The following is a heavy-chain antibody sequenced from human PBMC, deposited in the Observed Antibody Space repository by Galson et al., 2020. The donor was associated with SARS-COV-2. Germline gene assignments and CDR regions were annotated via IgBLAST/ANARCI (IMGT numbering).Heavy chain of an antibody. CDR3: ARGGFPYYYYMDV. CDR1: GFTFGDFA. Sequence: GESLKISCTVAGFTFGDFAMSWFRQAPGKGLEWVGFIRSRTYDGTTEYAASVKDRFTISRDDSKNVAYLQMNSLITEDTAMYYCARGGFPYYYYMDVWGKGTMVTVSS. J-gene: IGHJ6*03. CDR2: IRSRTYDGTT. V-gene: IGHV3-49*03.